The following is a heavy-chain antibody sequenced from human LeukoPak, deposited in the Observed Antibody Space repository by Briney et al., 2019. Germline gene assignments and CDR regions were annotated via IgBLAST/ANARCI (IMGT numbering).Heavy chain of an antibody. Sequence: ASVKVSCKASGYTFTSYGISWVRQAPGQGLEWMGWITTHSSKTNYAQKFQGRVTMTTDTSTSTAYMELRSLRSDDTAVYYCARDIIVATIRLDYWGQGTLVTVSS. V-gene: IGHV1-18*01. CDR1: GYTFTSYG. D-gene: IGHD5-12*01. J-gene: IGHJ4*02. CDR3: ARDIIVATIRLDY. CDR2: ITTHSSKT.